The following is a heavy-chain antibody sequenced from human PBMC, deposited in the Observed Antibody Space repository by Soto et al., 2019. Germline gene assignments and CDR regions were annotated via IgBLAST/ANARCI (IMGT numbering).Heavy chain of an antibody. CDR2: ISGSGGST. J-gene: IGHJ3*02. V-gene: IGHV3-23*01. CDR1: GFTFSSYA. Sequence: GGSLRLSCAASGFTFSSYAMSWVRQTPGKGLEWVSAISGSGGSTYYADSVKGRFTISRDNSKNTLYLQMNSLRAEDTAVYYCAKDQSSGLMEHDAFDIWGQGTMVTVSS. D-gene: IGHD6-19*01. CDR3: AKDQSSGLMEHDAFDI.